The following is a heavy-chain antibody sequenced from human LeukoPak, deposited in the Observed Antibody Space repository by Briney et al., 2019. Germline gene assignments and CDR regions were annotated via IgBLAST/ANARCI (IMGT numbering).Heavy chain of an antibody. D-gene: IGHD1-26*01. Sequence: GGFLRLSCAASGFTFSSYAMHWVRQAPGKGLEYVSAISSNGGSTYYANSVKGRFTISRDNSKNTLYLQMGSLRAEDMAVYFCAREIIGGASFLDYWGQGTLVTVSS. V-gene: IGHV3-64*01. CDR2: ISSNGGST. CDR1: GFTFSSYA. CDR3: AREIIGGASFLDY. J-gene: IGHJ4*02.